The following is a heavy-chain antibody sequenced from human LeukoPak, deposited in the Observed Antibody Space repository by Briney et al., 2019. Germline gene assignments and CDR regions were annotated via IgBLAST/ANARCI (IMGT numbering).Heavy chain of an antibody. CDR1: GGSISSYY. CDR3: ARTQDNYYDSSGYYY. V-gene: IGHV4-4*07. J-gene: IGHJ4*02. Sequence: SETLSLTCTVSGGSISSYYWSWIRQPAGKGLEWIGRIYTSGSANCNPSLKSRVTMSVDTSKNQFSLKLSSVTAADTAVYYCARTQDNYYDSSGYYYWGQGTLVTVSS. D-gene: IGHD3-22*01. CDR2: IYTSGSA.